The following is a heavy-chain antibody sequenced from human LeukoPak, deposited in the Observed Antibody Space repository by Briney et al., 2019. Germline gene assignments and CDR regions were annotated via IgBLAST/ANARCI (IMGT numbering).Heavy chain of an antibody. CDR3: ARGSDAFDI. V-gene: IGHV1-18*04. J-gene: IGHJ3*02. Sequence: GASVKVSXKASGYTFTGYYMHWVRQAPGQGLEWMGWISAYNGNTNYAQKLQGRVTMTTDTSTSTAYMELRSLRSDDTAVYYCARGSDAFDIWGQGTMVTVSS. CDR2: ISAYNGNT. CDR1: GYTFTGYY.